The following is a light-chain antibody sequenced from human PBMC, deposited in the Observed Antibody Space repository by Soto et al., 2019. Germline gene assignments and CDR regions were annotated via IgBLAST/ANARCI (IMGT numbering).Light chain of an antibody. CDR1: QSISSW. CDR3: QQYSGDSRT. CDR2: KAS. J-gene: IGKJ1*01. V-gene: IGKV1-5*03. Sequence: DIQMTQSPSTLSASVGDRVTITCRASQSISSWLAWYQQKPGKAPKLLIYKASRLHSGVSSRFSGSESGTELTLTISSLQPDDFATYYCQQYSGDSRTFGQGTKVDIK.